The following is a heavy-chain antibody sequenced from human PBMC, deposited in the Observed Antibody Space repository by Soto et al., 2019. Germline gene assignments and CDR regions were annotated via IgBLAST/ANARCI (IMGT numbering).Heavy chain of an antibody. CDR1: GFSSSKYE. CDR2: ISTRGNII. D-gene: IGHD2-15*01. Sequence: ELQLVESGAGFVQPGGSLRLSCEASGFSSSKYEMNWVRQAPGKGLEWVSYISTRGNIIYYADTVKGRFTISRDSAKNSLYLQMNSLRAEDTAVYYCARDLTNIGRSWHGTDSYYYGMDVWGQGTTVTVSS. J-gene: IGHJ6*02. CDR3: ARDLTNIGRSWHGTDSYYYGMDV. V-gene: IGHV3-48*03.